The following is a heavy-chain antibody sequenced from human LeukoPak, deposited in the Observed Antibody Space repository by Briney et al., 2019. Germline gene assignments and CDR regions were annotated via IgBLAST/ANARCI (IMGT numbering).Heavy chain of an antibody. CDR2: ISYDGSNK. D-gene: IGHD6-13*01. CDR3: ARVIAAAGNFFDY. J-gene: IGHJ4*02. Sequence: GGSLRLSCAASGLTFSSYGMHWVRQAPGKGLEWVAVISYDGSNKYYADSVKGRFTISRDNSKNTLYLQMNSLRAEDTAVYYCARVIAAAGNFFDYWGQGTLVTVSS. V-gene: IGHV3-30*03. CDR1: GLTFSSYG.